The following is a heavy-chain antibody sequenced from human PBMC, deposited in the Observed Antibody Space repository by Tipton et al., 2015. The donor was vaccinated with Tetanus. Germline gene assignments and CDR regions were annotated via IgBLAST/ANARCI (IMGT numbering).Heavy chain of an antibody. CDR2: ISNSGRT. D-gene: IGHD6-13*01. CDR1: GASLRGGDYH. V-gene: IGHV4-61*08. Sequence: GLVKPSETLSLTCSVSGASLRGGDYHWSWIRQPPGKGLEWLAYISNSGRTNSNYSLKSRITMTQDTSRNQFSLKLTSVTAADTAVYYCARDPGIASAGLWFDPWGQGTLVTVSS. J-gene: IGHJ5*02. CDR3: ARDPGIASAGLWFDP.